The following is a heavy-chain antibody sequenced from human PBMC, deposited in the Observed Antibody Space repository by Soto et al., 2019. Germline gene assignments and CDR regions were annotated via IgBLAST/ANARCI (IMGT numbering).Heavy chain of an antibody. CDR3: AHLIEWAYFDF. Sequence: QITLKESGTRLVRPTQPLTLTCSFSGASQSSREMGMGGIRQPPRKAQEWLALIYWDNDKRYSPSLRSRLTIAKDTSGHQVVLSMTNMDPTDTATYYCAHLIEWAYFDFWGREPWSPSPQ. CDR1: GASQSSREMG. J-gene: IGHJ4*02. V-gene: IGHV2-5*02. D-gene: IGHD2-21*01. CDR2: IYWDNDK.